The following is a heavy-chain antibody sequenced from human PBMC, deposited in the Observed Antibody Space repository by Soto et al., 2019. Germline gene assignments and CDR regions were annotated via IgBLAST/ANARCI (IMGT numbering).Heavy chain of an antibody. CDR3: STDPNGDYIGAFDN. V-gene: IGHV3-23*01. CDR1: RFSFSNYA. CDR2: ITGSGGGT. D-gene: IGHD4-17*01. Sequence: EVQLLESGGRLVPPGGSLRLSCAGSRFSFSNYAMTWARQAPGEGLEWVSSITGSGGGTTYADSVKGRFTISRDNSKNILYLQMDSLRADDTAVYYCSTDPNGDYIGAFDNWGQGTMGTVSS. J-gene: IGHJ3*02.